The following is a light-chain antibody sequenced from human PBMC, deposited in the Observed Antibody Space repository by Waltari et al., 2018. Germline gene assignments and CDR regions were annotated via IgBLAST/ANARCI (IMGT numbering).Light chain of an antibody. CDR2: GNF. J-gene: IGLJ1*01. CDR3: QSDDSSLGGFYV. V-gene: IGLV1-40*01. Sequence: QSVLTQQPSVSGAPGQRVTIPCTGSSCNLGAGYDVHWYQHLPGTAPKLLIYGNFKRPSGVPDRFSGSKSGTSASLAITGLQADDEADYYCQSDDSSLGGFYVFGSGTKVTVL. CDR1: SCNLGAGYD.